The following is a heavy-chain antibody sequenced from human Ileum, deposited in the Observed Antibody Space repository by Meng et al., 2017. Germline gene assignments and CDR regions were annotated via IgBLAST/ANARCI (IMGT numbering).Heavy chain of an antibody. Sequence: QVQLVQSGAEVKKPGAAVKVSCKASGYTFTSYTMHWVRQAPGQRLEWMGWINAANGNTEYSQKFQGRVTITGDTSASTASMELNSLRSEDTAIYFCAREINRGSSWFDYWGQGTLVTVSS. CDR2: INAANGNT. CDR1: GYTFTSYT. V-gene: IGHV1-3*01. D-gene: IGHD6-13*01. CDR3: AREINRGSSWFDY. J-gene: IGHJ4*02.